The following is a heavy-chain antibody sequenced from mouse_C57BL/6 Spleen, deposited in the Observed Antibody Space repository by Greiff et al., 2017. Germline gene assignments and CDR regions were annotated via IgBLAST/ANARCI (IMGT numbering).Heavy chain of an antibody. CDR3: ARSPSRNLGDY. V-gene: IGHV1-53*01. J-gene: IGHJ4*01. CDR2: INPSNGGT. D-gene: IGHD3-1*01. CDR1: GYTFTSYW. Sequence: QVQLQQPGTELVKPGASVQLSCKASGYTFTSYWMHWVKQRPGQGLEWIGNINPSNGGTNSHEKFKSKATLTVEKSSSTAYMQLSSLTFEDSAVYYCARSPSRNLGDYWGQGTSVTVSS.